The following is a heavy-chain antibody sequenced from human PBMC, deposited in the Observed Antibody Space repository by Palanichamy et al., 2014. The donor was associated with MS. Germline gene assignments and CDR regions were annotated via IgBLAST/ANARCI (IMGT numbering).Heavy chain of an antibody. D-gene: IGHD3-22*01. V-gene: IGHV3-74*01. CDR3: ASPIHSYSDRNNWFNR. CDR2: INSDGSSI. Sequence: EVQLVESGGGLVQPGGSLRLSCAASGFTFGSYWMHWVRQAPGKGLVWVSRINSDGSSISYADSVKGRFTVSRDNAKNTLYLQMNSLRAEDTAVYYCASPIHSYSDRNNWFNRWGQGTLVTVSS. CDR1: GFTFGSYW. J-gene: IGHJ5*02.